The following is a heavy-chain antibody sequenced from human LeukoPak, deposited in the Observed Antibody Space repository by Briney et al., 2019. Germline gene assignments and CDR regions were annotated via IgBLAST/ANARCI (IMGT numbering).Heavy chain of an antibody. CDR2: ISAYNGNT. D-gene: IGHD3-9*01. Sequence: ASVKVSCKASGYTFTSYGISWVRQAPGQGLEWMGWISAYNGNTNYAQKLQGRVTMTTDTSTSTAYMQLRSLRSDHTAVYYCARVFSTEYYFDYWGQGTLVTVSS. CDR3: ARVFSTEYYFDY. J-gene: IGHJ4*02. CDR1: GYTFTSYG. V-gene: IGHV1-18*01.